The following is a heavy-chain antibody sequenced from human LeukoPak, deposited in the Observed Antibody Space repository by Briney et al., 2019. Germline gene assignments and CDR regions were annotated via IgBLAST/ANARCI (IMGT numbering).Heavy chain of an antibody. CDR3: ARDLDWILFDY. J-gene: IGHJ4*02. CDR1: GFTFSTYW. Sequence: GGSLRLSYSASGFTFSTYWMHWVRQAPGKGLVWVSRIRPEGTTTAYADSVKGRFTISRDNAKNTLFLQMYSLSAEDTAVYYCARDLDWILFDYWGQGTLVTVSS. D-gene: IGHD3-9*01. V-gene: IGHV3-74*03. CDR2: IRPEGTTT.